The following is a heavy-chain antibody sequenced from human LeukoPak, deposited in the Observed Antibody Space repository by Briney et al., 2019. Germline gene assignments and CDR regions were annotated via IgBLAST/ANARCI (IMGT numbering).Heavy chain of an antibody. CDR1: GFTFSSYA. CDR3: AKDRGIIFLIANWFDP. J-gene: IGHJ5*02. D-gene: IGHD3-16*01. Sequence: GGSLRLSCAASGFTFSSYAMSWVRQAPGKGLEWVSAISGSGGSTYYADSVKGRFTVSRDNSKNTLYLQMNSLRAEDTAVYYCAKDRGIIFLIANWFDPWGQGTLVTVSS. V-gene: IGHV3-23*01. CDR2: ISGSGGST.